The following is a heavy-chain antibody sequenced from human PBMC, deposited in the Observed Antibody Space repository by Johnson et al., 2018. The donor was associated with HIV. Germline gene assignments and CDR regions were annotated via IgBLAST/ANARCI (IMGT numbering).Heavy chain of an antibody. CDR1: GFTFSSYA. V-gene: IGHV3-30*04. J-gene: IGHJ3*02. Sequence: QVQLVESGGGVVQPGRSLRLSCAASGFTFSSYAMHWVRQAPGKGLEWVAVISYDGSNKYYADSVNGRFTISRDNSKNTLYLQMNSLRAEDTAVYYCARGRPDDYGGNADGAFDIWGQGTMVTVSS. D-gene: IGHD4-23*01. CDR2: ISYDGSNK. CDR3: ARGRPDDYGGNADGAFDI.